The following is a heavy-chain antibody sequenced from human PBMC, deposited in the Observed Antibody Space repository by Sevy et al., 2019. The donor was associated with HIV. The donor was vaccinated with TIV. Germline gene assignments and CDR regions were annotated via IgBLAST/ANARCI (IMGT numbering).Heavy chain of an antibody. D-gene: IGHD2-15*01. V-gene: IGHV3-7*01. CDR2: INIDGSEK. Sequence: GGSLRLSCAASGFPFSNYWMSWVRQAPGKGLEWVANINIDGSEKNYVEYVKGRSIISRDNAKNSLYLQMNSLTVEDTAIYYCARAHIMCSGDDGSPGWFDPWGPGTLVTVSS. CDR3: ARAHIMCSGDDGSPGWFDP. J-gene: IGHJ5*02. CDR1: GFPFSNYW.